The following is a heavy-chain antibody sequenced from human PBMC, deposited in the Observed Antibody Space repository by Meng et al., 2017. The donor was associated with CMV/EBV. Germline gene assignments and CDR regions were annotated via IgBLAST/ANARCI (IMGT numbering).Heavy chain of an antibody. V-gene: IGHV3-23*01. D-gene: IGHD2-15*01. CDR3: AKDGYCSGGSCYSLGRNAFDI. CDR2: ISGSGGST. J-gene: IGHJ3*02. Sequence: GESLKISCAASGFTFSSYSMNWVRQAPGKGLEWVSAISGSGGSTYYADSVKGRFTISRDNSKNTLYLQMNSLRAEDTAVYYCAKDGYCSGGSCYSLGRNAFDIWGQGTMVTVSS. CDR1: GFTFSSYS.